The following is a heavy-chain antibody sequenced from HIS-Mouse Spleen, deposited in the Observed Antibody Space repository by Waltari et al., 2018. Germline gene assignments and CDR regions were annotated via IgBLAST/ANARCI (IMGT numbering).Heavy chain of an antibody. CDR1: GGSIRSSSYY. Sequence: QLQLQESGPGLVKPSETLSLTCTVSGGSIRSSSYYWGWFRQPPGKGLGWIGSRYYSGSTYYNPSLKSRVTISVDTSKNQFSLKLSSVTAADTAVYYCARTHYSAGRWFDPWGQGTLVTVSS. D-gene: IGHD4-4*01. V-gene: IGHV4-39*07. J-gene: IGHJ5*02. CDR2: RYYSGST. CDR3: ARTHYSAGRWFDP.